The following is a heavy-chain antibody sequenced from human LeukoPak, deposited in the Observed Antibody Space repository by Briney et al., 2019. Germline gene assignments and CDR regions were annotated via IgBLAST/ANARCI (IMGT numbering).Heavy chain of an antibody. CDR1: GGSFSGYY. CDR2: INHSGST. J-gene: IGHJ4*02. V-gene: IGHV4-34*01. Sequence: KPSETLSLTCAVYGGSFSGYYWSWIRQPPGKGLEWIGEINHSGSTNYNPSLKSRVTISVDTSKNQFSLKLSSVTAADTAVYYCARGAGTSGYYYYFDYWGQGTLVTVSS. D-gene: IGHD3-22*01. CDR3: ARGAGTSGYYYYFDY.